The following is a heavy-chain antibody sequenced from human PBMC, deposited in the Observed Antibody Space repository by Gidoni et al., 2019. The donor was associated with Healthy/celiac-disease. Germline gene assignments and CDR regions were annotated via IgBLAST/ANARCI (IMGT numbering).Heavy chain of an antibody. CDR2: INHSGST. J-gene: IGHJ4*02. V-gene: IGHV4-34*01. Sequence: QVQLQQWGAGLLKLSETLSLTCAVYGGSFSGYYWSWIRQPPGKGLEWIGEINHSGSTNYNPSLKSRVTISVDTSKNQFSLKLSSVTAADTAVYYCARGFYSSGWYKPTDYWGQGTLVTVSS. D-gene: IGHD6-19*01. CDR1: GGSFSGYY. CDR3: ARGFYSSGWYKPTDY.